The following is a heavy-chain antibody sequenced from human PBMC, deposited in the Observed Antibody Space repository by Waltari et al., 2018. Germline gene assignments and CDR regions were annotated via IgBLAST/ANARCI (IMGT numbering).Heavy chain of an antibody. V-gene: IGHV4-59*01. Sequence: QVQLQESGPGLVKPSETLSLTCTVSGGSISSYYWSWLRQPPGKGLEWIGYIYYSGSTNYNPSLKSRVTISVDTSKNQFSLKLSSVTAADTAVYYCARLDYGDYWFDPWGQGTLVTVSS. J-gene: IGHJ5*02. CDR1: GGSISSYY. CDR2: IYYSGST. D-gene: IGHD4-17*01. CDR3: ARLDYGDYWFDP.